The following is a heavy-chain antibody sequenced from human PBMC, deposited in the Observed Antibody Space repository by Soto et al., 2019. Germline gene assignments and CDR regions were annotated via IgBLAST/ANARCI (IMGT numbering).Heavy chain of an antibody. Sequence: QVQLQESGPGLVKPSQTLSLTCTVPGGSINGGGYYWTWIRQNPGKGLEWFGNIYNSGTTYYNPSLEGRVSISLDMSKNQFSLKVTSVTAADSAVYYCARGRGYSYQNFFDLCGQGILVTVSS. CDR1: GGSINGGGYY. CDR2: IYNSGTT. D-gene: IGHD5-18*01. V-gene: IGHV4-31*03. J-gene: IGHJ5*02. CDR3: ARGRGYSYQNFFDL.